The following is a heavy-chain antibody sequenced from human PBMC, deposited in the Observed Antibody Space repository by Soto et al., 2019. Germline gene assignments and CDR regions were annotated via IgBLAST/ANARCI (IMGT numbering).Heavy chain of an antibody. J-gene: IGHJ6*02. CDR2: ISYDGSNK. D-gene: IGHD2-21*02. V-gene: IGHV3-30*18. Sequence: QVQLVESGGGVVQPGRSLRLSCAASGFTCSSYGMHWVRQAPGKGLEWVAVISYDGSNKYYEDSVKGRFTISRDNSKNTLYLQMNSLRAEDTAVYYCAKDPVLGGNSNYYYFGMDVWGQGNTVTVSS. CDR1: GFTCSSYG. CDR3: AKDPVLGGNSNYYYFGMDV.